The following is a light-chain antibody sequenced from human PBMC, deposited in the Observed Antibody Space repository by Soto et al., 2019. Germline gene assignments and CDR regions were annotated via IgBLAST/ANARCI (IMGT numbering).Light chain of an antibody. V-gene: IGKV1-39*01. J-gene: IGKJ4*01. CDR2: AAS. CDR3: QHSHSTPLT. CDR1: QSISSH. Sequence: DIQMTQSPSSLSASVGDRVTITCRASQSISSHLNWYQHKPGRAPKLLIYAASSLQSGVPSRFGGSGSGTDFTLTISSLQPEDFATYSCQHSHSTPLTFGGGTKVEIK.